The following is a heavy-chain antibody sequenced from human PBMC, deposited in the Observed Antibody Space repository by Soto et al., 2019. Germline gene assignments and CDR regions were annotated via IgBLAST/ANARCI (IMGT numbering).Heavy chain of an antibody. J-gene: IGHJ5*01. CDR1: GGSINSSSYF. V-gene: IGHV4-39*01. CDR2: IYYSGST. D-gene: IGHD6-19*01. CDR3: ARHNSRGSGSCFDS. Sequence: SETLSLTCSVSGGSINSSSYFWGWVRQPPGKGLEWIGSIYYSGSTYYNPSLRSRVTISVDTSKNQFSLKLSSVTAADTAVFYCARHNSRGSGSCFDSWGKGPLVTVSP.